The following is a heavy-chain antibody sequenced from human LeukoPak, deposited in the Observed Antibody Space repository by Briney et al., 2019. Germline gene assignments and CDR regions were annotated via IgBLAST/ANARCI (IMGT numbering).Heavy chain of an antibody. CDR2: IIPIFGTA. CDR3: ARSYSSGWYGNYYFDY. D-gene: IGHD6-19*01. Sequence: SVKVSCKASGGTFSSYAISWVRQAPGQGLEWMGRIIPIFGTANYAQKFQGRVTITTDESTSTAYMELSSLRSEDTAVYYCARSYSSGWYGNYYFDYWGQGTLVTVS. V-gene: IGHV1-69*05. CDR1: GGTFSSYA. J-gene: IGHJ4*02.